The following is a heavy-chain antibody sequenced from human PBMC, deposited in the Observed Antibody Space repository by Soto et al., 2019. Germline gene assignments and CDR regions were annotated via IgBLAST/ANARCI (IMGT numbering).Heavy chain of an antibody. CDR1: GDSISTVDYF. J-gene: IGHJ5*01. V-gene: IGHV4-30-4*01. CDR2: IYKSATT. D-gene: IGHD2-15*01. Sequence: LSLTCSVSGDSISTVDYFWAWVRQPPGQALEYIGYIYKSATTYYNPSFESRVAISLDTSKSQFSLNVTSLTAADTAVYFCARGRYCLTGRCFPNWFDSWGQGTLVTVSS. CDR3: ARGRYCLTGRCFPNWFDS.